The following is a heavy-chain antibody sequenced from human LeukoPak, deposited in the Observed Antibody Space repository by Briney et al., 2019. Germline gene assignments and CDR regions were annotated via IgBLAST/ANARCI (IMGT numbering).Heavy chain of an antibody. CDR1: GYTLSNYG. CDR3: ARVGGSSYYGSGSS. CDR2: ISAYNGNT. Sequence: ASVKVSCKAFGYTLSNYGINRGRPAPRQRGGWMGWISAYNGNTNYAQKLQGRVTMTTDTSTSTAYMELRSLRSDDTAVYYCARVGGSSYYGSGSSWGQGTLVTVSS. V-gene: IGHV1-18*04. J-gene: IGHJ5*02. D-gene: IGHD3-10*01.